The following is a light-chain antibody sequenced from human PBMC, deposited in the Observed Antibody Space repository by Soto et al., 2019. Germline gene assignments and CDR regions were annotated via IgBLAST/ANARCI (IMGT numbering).Light chain of an antibody. CDR2: GAS. V-gene: IGKV3-20*01. J-gene: IGKJ5*01. CDR3: QQYGSSPPIT. CDR1: QSISSSY. Sequence: EIVLTQSPGTLSLSPGERATFSCRAIQSISSSYLAWYQQKPGQAPRLLISGASSRATGIPARFSGSGPGTDFTLTISRLEPEDFAVYYCQQYGSSPPITFGQGTRLEIK.